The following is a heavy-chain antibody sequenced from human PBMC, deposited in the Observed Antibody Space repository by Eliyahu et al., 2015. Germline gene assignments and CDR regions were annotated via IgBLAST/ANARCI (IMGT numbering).Heavy chain of an antibody. D-gene: IGHD2-2*01. CDR2: IWYDGSNK. V-gene: IGHV3-33*01. J-gene: IGHJ4*02. CDR1: GFPFSSYG. Sequence: QVQLVESGGGVVQPGRSLRLSCAASGFPFSSYGMHWVRQAPGKGLEWVAVIWYDGSNKYYADSVKGRFTISRDNSKNTLYLQMNSLRAEDTAVYYCARDVPGPDYWGQGTLVTVSS. CDR3: ARDVPGPDY.